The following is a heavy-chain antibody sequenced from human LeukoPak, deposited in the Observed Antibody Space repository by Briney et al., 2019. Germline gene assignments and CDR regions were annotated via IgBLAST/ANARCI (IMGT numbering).Heavy chain of an antibody. D-gene: IGHD1-26*01. V-gene: IGHV4-59*01. J-gene: IGHJ5*02. CDR3: ARGYSATYGRFDP. CDR1: GGSIISYY. CDR2: IYYTGNT. Sequence: SEPLSLTCTVSGGSIISYYWSWIRPPPGKGLEGIGYIYYTGNTNYNPSLKSRVTISVDTSKNQLSLKLTSVTAADTAVYFCARGYSATYGRFDPWGQGTLVTVSS.